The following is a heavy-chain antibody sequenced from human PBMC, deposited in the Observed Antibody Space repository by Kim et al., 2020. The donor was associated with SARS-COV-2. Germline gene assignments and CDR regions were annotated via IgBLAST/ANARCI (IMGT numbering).Heavy chain of an antibody. D-gene: IGHD1-26*01. J-gene: IGHJ4*02. Sequence: DSVKGRFTISRDNSKNTLYLQMNSLRAEDTAVYYCAKEGTTTTTAVYYFDYWGRGTLVTVSS. CDR3: AKEGTTTTTAVYYFDY. V-gene: IGHV3-30*02.